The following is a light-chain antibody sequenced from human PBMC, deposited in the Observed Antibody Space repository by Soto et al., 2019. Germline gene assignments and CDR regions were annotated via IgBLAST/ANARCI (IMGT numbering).Light chain of an antibody. V-gene: IGKV3-15*01. CDR3: QQYNNWWT. CDR2: GAS. J-gene: IGKJ1*01. Sequence: EVVMTQSPATLSVSPGERATLSCRASQSLSSNLAWYQQKPGQAPRLLIYGASTRATGVPARFSGSGSGTEFTLTISSLQSEDFAVYYCQQYNNWWTFGQGTKLDIK. CDR1: QSLSSN.